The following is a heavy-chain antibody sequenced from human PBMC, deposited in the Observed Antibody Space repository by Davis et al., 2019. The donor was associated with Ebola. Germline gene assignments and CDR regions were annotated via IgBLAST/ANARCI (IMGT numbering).Heavy chain of an antibody. D-gene: IGHD3-9*01. J-gene: IGHJ5*02. Sequence: GESLKISCAASGFTFSSYGMHWVRQAPGKGLEWVAVISYDGSNKYYADSVKGRFTISRDNSKNTLYLQMNSLRAEDTAVYYCARDLTIVPWGQGTLVTVSS. CDR3: ARDLTIVP. CDR1: GFTFSSYG. V-gene: IGHV3-30*03. CDR2: ISYDGSNK.